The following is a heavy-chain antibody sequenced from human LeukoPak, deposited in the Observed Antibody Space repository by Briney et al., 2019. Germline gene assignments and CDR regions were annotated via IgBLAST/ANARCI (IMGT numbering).Heavy chain of an antibody. CDR2: IYRGGST. CDR1: GLTVSYNY. Sequence: GGSLRRSCAASGLTVSYNYMSWVRQAPGKGLEWVSIIYRGGSTSYADSVKGRFTISRDISTNTVFLQMNSLRADDTAVYYCARDKSDFPFDAWGQGTLVTVSS. D-gene: IGHD3-3*01. CDR3: ARDKSDFPFDA. J-gene: IGHJ5*02. V-gene: IGHV3-66*01.